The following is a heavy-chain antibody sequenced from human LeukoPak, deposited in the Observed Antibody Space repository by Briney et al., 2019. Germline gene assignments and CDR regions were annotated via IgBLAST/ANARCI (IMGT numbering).Heavy chain of an antibody. CDR2: INSDGSST. D-gene: IGHD3-10*01. Sequence: GGSLRLSCAASGFTFSSYWLYWVRHAPGKGLVWVSRINSDGSSTNYADSVKGRFTISRDNAKKTLYLQMNSLRAEDTAVYYCARDPDFEYYYYLDVWGKGTTVTVSS. CDR1: GFTFSSYW. V-gene: IGHV3-74*01. J-gene: IGHJ6*03. CDR3: ARDPDFEYYYYLDV.